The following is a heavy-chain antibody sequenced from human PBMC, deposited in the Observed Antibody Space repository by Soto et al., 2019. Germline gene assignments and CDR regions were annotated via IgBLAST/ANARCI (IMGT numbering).Heavy chain of an antibody. CDR2: MNPNSGNT. CDR3: ARGRYDFWSGERRDFDY. CDR1: GYTFTGYD. Sequence: ASVKVSCKASGYTFTGYDINWVRQATGQGLEWMGWMNPNSGNTGYAQKFQGRVTMTRNTSISTAYMELSSLRSEDTAVYYCARGRYDFWSGERRDFDYWGQGTLVTVSS. D-gene: IGHD3-3*01. J-gene: IGHJ4*02. V-gene: IGHV1-8*01.